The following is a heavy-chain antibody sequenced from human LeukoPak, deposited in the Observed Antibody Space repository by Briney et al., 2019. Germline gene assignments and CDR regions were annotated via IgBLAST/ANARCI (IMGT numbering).Heavy chain of an antibody. CDR3: AKNEGWIAVAGYFDY. J-gene: IGHJ4*02. Sequence: GGSLRLSCAASGFTFSSYAMSWVRQAPGKGLEWVSAISGSGGSTYYADSVKGRFTIPRDNSKNTLYLQMNSLRAEDTAVYYCAKNEGWIAVAGYFDYWGQGTLVTVSS. D-gene: IGHD6-19*01. CDR2: ISGSGGST. V-gene: IGHV3-23*01. CDR1: GFTFSSYA.